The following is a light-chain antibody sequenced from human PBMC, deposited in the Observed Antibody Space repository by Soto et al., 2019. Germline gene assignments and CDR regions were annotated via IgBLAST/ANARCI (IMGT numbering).Light chain of an antibody. J-gene: IGLJ2*01. V-gene: IGLV3-21*04. Sequence: SYELTQPPSVSVAPGKTARITCGGNNIGIKSVHWYQQRPGQAPALVIYYDSDRPSGIPERFSGSNSGNTATLTISRVEAGDEADYYCQVWDSGSDHPVFGGGTKVTVL. CDR3: QVWDSGSDHPV. CDR2: YDS. CDR1: NIGIKS.